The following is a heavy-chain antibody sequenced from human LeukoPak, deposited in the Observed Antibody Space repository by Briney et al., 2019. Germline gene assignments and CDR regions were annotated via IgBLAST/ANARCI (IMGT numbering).Heavy chain of an antibody. CDR3: ASRDPCSGGTCYGFGY. D-gene: IGHD2-15*01. J-gene: IGHJ4*02. CDR1: GFTFSSYG. CDR2: ITCSSNT. V-gene: IGHV3-23*01. Sequence: GGSLRLSCTASGFTFSSYGMNWVRQAPGKGLEWVSSITCSSNTYYADSLKGRCTVSRDNSKNTLYLQMNSLRVDDTAVYYCASRDPCSGGTCYGFGYWGQGTLVIASS.